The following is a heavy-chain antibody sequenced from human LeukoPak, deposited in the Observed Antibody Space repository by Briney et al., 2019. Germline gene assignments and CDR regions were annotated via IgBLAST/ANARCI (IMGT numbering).Heavy chain of an antibody. J-gene: IGHJ6*03. Sequence: GGSLRLSCAASGFTFSSYWMHWVRQAPGKGLVWVSRINTDGSSTTYADSVKGRLTISRDNAKNTLYLQMNSLRAEDTAVYYCARDGRFLEWLNPYYMDVSGKGTTVTVSS. CDR2: INTDGSST. V-gene: IGHV3-74*01. D-gene: IGHD3-3*01. CDR1: GFTFSSYW. CDR3: ARDGRFLEWLNPYYMDV.